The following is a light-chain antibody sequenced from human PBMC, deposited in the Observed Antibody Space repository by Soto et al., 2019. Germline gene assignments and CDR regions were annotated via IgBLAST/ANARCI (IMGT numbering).Light chain of an antibody. CDR1: QGISDK. CDR2: GAS. J-gene: IGKJ5*01. V-gene: IGKV3-15*01. CDR3: QQYDQWPIT. Sequence: EFVLTQSPATLSWSPGEIATLSCRASQGISDKLAWYQQKHGQAPRLLIYGASARDLGIPDRFSGSWYGTEFSFTVTSLQSEDFAVYYCQQYDQWPITFGQGTRLEI.